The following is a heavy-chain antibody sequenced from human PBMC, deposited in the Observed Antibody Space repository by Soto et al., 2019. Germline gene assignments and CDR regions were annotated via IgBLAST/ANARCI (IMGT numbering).Heavy chain of an antibody. Sequence: QVQLEESGPGLVKPSGTLSLTCAVSGGSISTDNWWSWVRQPPGKGLEWVGEIYHSGSTNYNPSPKSRLTISIDKSKDQFSLDVRSVTAADTAVYYCARGGRWLFDYWGQGTLVTVSS. V-gene: IGHV4-4*02. CDR3: ARGGRWLFDY. CDR1: GGSISTDNW. J-gene: IGHJ4*02. D-gene: IGHD5-12*01. CDR2: IYHSGST.